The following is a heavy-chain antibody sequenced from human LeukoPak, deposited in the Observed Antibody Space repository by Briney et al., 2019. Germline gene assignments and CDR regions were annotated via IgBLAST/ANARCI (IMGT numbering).Heavy chain of an antibody. CDR1: GYSFTTYW. V-gene: IGHV5-51*01. D-gene: IGHD6-13*01. Sequence: GASLEISSKGSGYSFTTYWIGWVRRMPGKGLESMGIIYPGDSDTKYSPSFQGQVPISADRSISTAYLQWSSLKASDTAMYYCASGAGIAAPGTYDAFDIWGQGTMVTVSS. J-gene: IGHJ3*02. CDR3: ASGAGIAAPGTYDAFDI. CDR2: IYPGDSDT.